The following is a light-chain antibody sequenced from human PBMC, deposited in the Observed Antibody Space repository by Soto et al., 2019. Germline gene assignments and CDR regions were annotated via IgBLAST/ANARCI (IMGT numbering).Light chain of an antibody. CDR3: QQSYRTPYP. J-gene: IGKJ2*01. Sequence: DIQMTQSPSSLSASVGDRVTITCRASQSISSNLNWYQQKPGEAPKLLIYVASSLQSGVPSRFSGSESGTDYTLTISSLQPDDFATYYCQQSYRTPYPFGQGTKLEIK. V-gene: IGKV1-39*01. CDR2: VAS. CDR1: QSISSN.